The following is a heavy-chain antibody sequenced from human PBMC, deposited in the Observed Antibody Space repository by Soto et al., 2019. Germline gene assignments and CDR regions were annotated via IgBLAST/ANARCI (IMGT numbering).Heavy chain of an antibody. CDR2: ISGSGDST. Sequence: EVQLLESGGGLVQPGGSLRLSCAASGFTFSTYARNWVRQAPGKGLEWVSGISGSGDSTYYADSVKGRFTVSRDNSKNTLYLQMNSLRGEDTAVFYCAKERSSGWSFDCWGQGTLVTVSP. CDR1: GFTFSTYA. J-gene: IGHJ4*02. D-gene: IGHD6-19*01. CDR3: AKERSSGWSFDC. V-gene: IGHV3-23*01.